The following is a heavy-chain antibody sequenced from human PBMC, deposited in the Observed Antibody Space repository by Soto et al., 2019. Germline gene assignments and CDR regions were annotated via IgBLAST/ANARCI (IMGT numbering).Heavy chain of an antibody. V-gene: IGHV3-30-3*01. D-gene: IGHD3-22*01. Sequence: QVQLVESGGGVVQPGRSLRLSCAASGFTFSSYAMHWVRQAPGKGLEWVAVISYDGSNKYYADSVKGRFTISRDNSKNTLYLQMNSLRAEDTAVYYCAREYYYDSSGYSPSFDYWGQGTLVTVSS. J-gene: IGHJ4*02. CDR2: ISYDGSNK. CDR3: AREYYYDSSGYSPSFDY. CDR1: GFTFSSYA.